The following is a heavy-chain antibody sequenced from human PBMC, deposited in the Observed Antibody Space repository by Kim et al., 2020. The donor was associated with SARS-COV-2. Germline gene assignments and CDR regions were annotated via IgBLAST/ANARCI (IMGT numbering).Heavy chain of an antibody. CDR3: TRHRRESHMVRGVNYYSYYGMDV. V-gene: IGHV4-39*01. Sequence: SETLSLTCTVSGGSISTSSHHWAWIRQPPGKGLEWIGNIYYSGIKYSNPSLKSRVTISVDTSRNEFSLKMSSVTAADTAVYYCTRHRRESHMVRGVNYYSYYGMDVWSQGTTVTVSS. CDR1: GGSISTSSHH. D-gene: IGHD3-10*01. J-gene: IGHJ6*02. CDR2: IYYSGIK.